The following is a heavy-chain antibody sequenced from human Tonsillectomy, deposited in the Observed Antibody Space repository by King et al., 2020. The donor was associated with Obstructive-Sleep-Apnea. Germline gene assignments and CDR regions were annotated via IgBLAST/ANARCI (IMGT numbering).Heavy chain of an antibody. D-gene: IGHD6-19*01. CDR1: GFTFSSYS. Sequence: VQLVESGGGLVKPGGSLRLSCAASGFTFSSYSMNWVRQAPGKGLEWDSSISSSSSYTYYADSVKGRFTISRDNAKNSLYLQMNSLRAEDTAVYYCVRDTTVAGTWDYWGQGTLVTVSS. V-gene: IGHV3-21*01. J-gene: IGHJ4*02. CDR2: ISSSSSYT. CDR3: VRDTTVAGTWDY.